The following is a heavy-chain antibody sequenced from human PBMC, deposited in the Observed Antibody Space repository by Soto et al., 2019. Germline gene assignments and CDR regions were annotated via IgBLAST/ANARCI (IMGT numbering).Heavy chain of an antibody. J-gene: IGHJ4*02. D-gene: IGHD3-3*02. Sequence: QMTLKESGPALVQPTETLILTCAFSGFSLSSTGLGVGWIRQPPGKAPEWLVVIYWDDNKRYNPSLQSRLTIIKVTSKNQVVLVMTNMDPVDTATYYCAHRSPISLFVFWGQGALVTVSS. CDR2: IYWDDNK. V-gene: IGHV2-5*02. CDR3: AHRSPISLFVF. CDR1: GFSLSSTGLG.